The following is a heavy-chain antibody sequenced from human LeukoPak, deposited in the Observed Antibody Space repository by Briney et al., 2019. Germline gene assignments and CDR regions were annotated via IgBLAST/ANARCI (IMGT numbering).Heavy chain of an antibody. CDR3: AKGFGSYSSSGVFMAY. Sequence: GGSLRLSFSASGFTFSSYGMHGGRQAPGKGLERVACIRYDGSNKYLADSVTGRFTISRDNYKKTLYLQMNSLRAEETAVYSCAKGFGSYSSSGVFMAYWGPGTLVTVSS. CDR2: IRYDGSNK. D-gene: IGHD1-26*01. CDR1: GFTFSSYG. J-gene: IGHJ4*02. V-gene: IGHV3-30*02.